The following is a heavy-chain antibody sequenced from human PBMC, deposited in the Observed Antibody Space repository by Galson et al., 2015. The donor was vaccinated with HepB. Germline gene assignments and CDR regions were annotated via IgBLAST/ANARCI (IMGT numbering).Heavy chain of an antibody. CDR3: ASSTYSAMIVVRSTQQGGSFDY. CDR1: GYTFTKYY. J-gene: IGHJ4*02. CDR2: INSSGGST. V-gene: IGHV1-46*03. Sequence: SVKVSCKVSGYTFTKYYMHWVRQAPGQGLEWVGIINSSGGSTTYAQKFQGRVTMTRDMSTTSVYMELRSLRSDDTAVYYCASSTYSAMIVVRSTQQGGSFDYWGQGTLVTVSS. D-gene: IGHD3-22*01.